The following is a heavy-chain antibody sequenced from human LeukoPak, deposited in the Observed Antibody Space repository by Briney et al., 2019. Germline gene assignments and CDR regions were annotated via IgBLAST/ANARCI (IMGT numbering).Heavy chain of an antibody. D-gene: IGHD3-22*01. CDR2: IWYDGSNK. CDR3: ASTATMRDGMDV. V-gene: IGHV3-33*01. J-gene: IGHJ6*02. CDR1: GFTFSSYG. Sequence: GGSLRLSCAASGFTFSSYGMHWVRQAAGKGLEWVAVIWYDGSNKYYADSVKGRFTISRDNSKNTLYLQMNSLRAEDTAVYYCASTATMRDGMDVWGQGTTVTVSS.